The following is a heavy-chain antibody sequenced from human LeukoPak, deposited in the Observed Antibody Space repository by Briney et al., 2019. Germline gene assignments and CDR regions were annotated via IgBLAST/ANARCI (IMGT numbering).Heavy chain of an antibody. V-gene: IGHV3-20*04. CDR1: GFTFDDYG. D-gene: IGHD5-12*01. CDR3: ARDRLDIVATAWAYYYYYMDV. Sequence: GGPLRLSCAASGFTFDDYGMNWVRQAPGKGLEWVSGINWNGGSTGYADSVKGRFTISRDNAKNSLYLQMNSLRAEDTALYYCARDRLDIVATAWAYYYYYMDVWGKGTAVTVSS. CDR2: INWNGGST. J-gene: IGHJ6*03.